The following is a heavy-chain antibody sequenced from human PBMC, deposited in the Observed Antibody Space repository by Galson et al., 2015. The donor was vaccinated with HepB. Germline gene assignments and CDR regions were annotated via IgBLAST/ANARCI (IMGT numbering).Heavy chain of an antibody. CDR2: IVVGSGNT. D-gene: IGHD1-26*01. CDR3: AARGVGATPFGY. J-gene: IGHJ4*02. V-gene: IGHV1-58*01. Sequence: SCKASGFTFTSSAVQWVRQARGQRLEWIGWIVVGSGNTNYAQKFQERVTITRDMSTSTAYMELSSLRSEDTAVYYCAARGVGATPFGYWGQGTLVTVSS. CDR1: GFTFTSSA.